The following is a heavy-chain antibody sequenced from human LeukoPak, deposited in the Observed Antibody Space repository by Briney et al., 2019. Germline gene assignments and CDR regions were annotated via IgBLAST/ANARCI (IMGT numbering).Heavy chain of an antibody. J-gene: IGHJ3*02. CDR1: GGSISTNSYS. CDR2: IYSSGSA. D-gene: IGHD6-13*01. CDR3: ARIADANAFDI. V-gene: IGHV4-30-4*07. Sequence: SQTLSLTCAVSGGSISTNSYSWTWIRQPPGKGLEWIGYIYSSGSAYYNPSLRSRFTMSVDTSKNQFSLKLRSVTAADTAVYYCARIADANAFDIWGQGTKVTVSS.